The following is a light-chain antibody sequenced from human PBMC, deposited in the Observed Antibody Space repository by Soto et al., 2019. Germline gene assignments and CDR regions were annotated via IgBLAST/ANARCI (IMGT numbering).Light chain of an antibody. J-gene: IGKJ5*01. CDR1: QSVNSY. CDR2: DAS. CDR3: QQRSNWPIT. Sequence: EIVLTQSPATLSLSPGERATLSCRASQSVNSYLAWYQQKPGQAPRLLIYDASNRATGIPARFSGSGSGTDCTLTISSLEPEDFAVYYCQQRSNWPITFGQGTRLEIK. V-gene: IGKV3-11*01.